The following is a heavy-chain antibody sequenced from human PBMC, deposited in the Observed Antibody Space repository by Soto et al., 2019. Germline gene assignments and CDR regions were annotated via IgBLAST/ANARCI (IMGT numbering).Heavy chain of an antibody. CDR3: AKSSTTLPYFDY. Sequence: EVQLVESGGGLVQPGGSLRLSCAASGFTFSSYSMNWVRQAPGKGLEWVSYISSSSSTIYYADSVKGRYTISRDNAKNSLYLEMNSLRAEDTAVYYCAKSSTTLPYFDYWGQGTLVTVSS. J-gene: IGHJ4*02. CDR2: ISSSSSTI. CDR1: GFTFSSYS. V-gene: IGHV3-48*01. D-gene: IGHD2-2*01.